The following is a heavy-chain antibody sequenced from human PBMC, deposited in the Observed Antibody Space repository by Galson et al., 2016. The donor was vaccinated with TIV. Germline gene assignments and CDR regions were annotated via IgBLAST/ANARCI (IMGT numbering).Heavy chain of an antibody. D-gene: IGHD3-16*02. CDR3: ARSDSYQKYALDV. V-gene: IGHV1-2*02. Sequence: QSGAEVKKPGESLRISCKASGYTFTGYFLHWVRQAPGHGPEWMGWINPKTGAITYAQNYQGRVTMTGDTSTSTVYMELNRLQSDDTAVYFCARSDSYQKYALDVWGQGTMVAVSS. CDR1: GYTFTGYF. CDR2: INPKTGAI. J-gene: IGHJ3*01.